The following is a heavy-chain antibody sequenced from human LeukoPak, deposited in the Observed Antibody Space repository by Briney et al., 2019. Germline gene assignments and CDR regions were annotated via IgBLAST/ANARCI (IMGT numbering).Heavy chain of an antibody. V-gene: IGHV1-2*02. CDR1: GYTFTGCY. D-gene: IGHD3-9*01. CDR2: INPNSGGT. Sequence: ASVKVSCKASGYTFTGCYMHWVRQAPGQGLEWMGWINPNSGGTNYAQKFQVRVTMTRDTSISTAYMELSRLRSDDTAVYYCARGRYFDWLLSTGGAFDIWGQGTMVTVSS. J-gene: IGHJ3*02. CDR3: ARGRYFDWLLSTGGAFDI.